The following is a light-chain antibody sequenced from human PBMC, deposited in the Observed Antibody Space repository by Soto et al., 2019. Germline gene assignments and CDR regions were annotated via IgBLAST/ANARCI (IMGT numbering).Light chain of an antibody. CDR3: QQYNSYPFT. CDR2: RAS. CDR1: QTIISW. Sequence: DIPMTQSPSTLSAFVGDGVTITCRASQTIISWLAWYQQKPGKAPKLLIYRASSLETGVPSRFSGSGSGTEFTLTISSLQPDDVATYYCQQYNSYPFTFGPGTKVAIK. J-gene: IGKJ3*01. V-gene: IGKV1-5*03.